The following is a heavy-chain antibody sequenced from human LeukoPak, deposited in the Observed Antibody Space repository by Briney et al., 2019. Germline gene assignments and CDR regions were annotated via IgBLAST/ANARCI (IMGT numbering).Heavy chain of an antibody. CDR2: INHSGYT. V-gene: IGHV4-34*01. CDR1: GVSFDDYY. CDR3: TRMTTGHDY. D-gene: IGHD4-17*01. Sequence: PSETLSLTCAVSGVSFDDYYWAWVRQTPGKGLEWIGEINHSGYTNDSPSLKSRVTLSIDTSRKQFSLNLRSVTVANAGIYYCTRMTTGHDYWGQGTLVTVSS. J-gene: IGHJ4*02.